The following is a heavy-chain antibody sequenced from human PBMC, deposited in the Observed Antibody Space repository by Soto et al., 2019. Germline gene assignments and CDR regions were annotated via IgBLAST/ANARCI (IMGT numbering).Heavy chain of an antibody. D-gene: IGHD5-18*01. V-gene: IGHV4-34*01. CDR2: INHSGST. CDR3: ARDIRGYSRAFDY. J-gene: IGHJ4*02. CDR1: GESFSRHY. Sequence: SETLSLTCAVYGESFSRHYCTWIRQAPGQGLQWIGEINHSGSTNYNPSLKSRVTISVDTSKTQFSLNLTSVTAADTAVYYCARDIRGYSRAFDYWGQGTLVTVSS.